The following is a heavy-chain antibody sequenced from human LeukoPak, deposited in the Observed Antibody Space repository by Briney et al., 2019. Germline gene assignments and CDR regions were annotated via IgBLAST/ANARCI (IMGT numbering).Heavy chain of an antibody. D-gene: IGHD5-12*01. CDR3: ARVGATATHTYFYYYYYMDV. J-gene: IGHJ6*03. CDR1: GESFSGYY. V-gene: IGHV4-34*01. Sequence: SETLSLTCAVYGESFSGYYWSWIRQPPGKGLEWIGEINHSGSTNYNPSLKSRVTISVDTSKNQFSLKLSSVTAADTAVYYCARVGATATHTYFYYYYYMDVWGKGTTVTVSS. CDR2: INHSGST.